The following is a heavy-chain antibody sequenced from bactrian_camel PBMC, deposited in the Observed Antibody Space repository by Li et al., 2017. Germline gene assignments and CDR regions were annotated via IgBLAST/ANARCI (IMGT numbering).Heavy chain of an antibody. CDR1: GYTYSSNC. D-gene: IGHD1*01. Sequence: HVQLVESGGGSVEAGGSLRLSCAASGYTYSSNCMGWFRQFPGKEREGVARICTGDDDNTYYADSVKGRFTISQNNAKNTMYLQMNSLKPEDTADYYCAPVDVIQGLGLRTCDELAGFWGQGTQVTVS. J-gene: IGHJ6*01. CDR3: APVDVIQGLGLRTCDELAGF. V-gene: IGHV3S6*01. CDR2: ICTGDDDNT.